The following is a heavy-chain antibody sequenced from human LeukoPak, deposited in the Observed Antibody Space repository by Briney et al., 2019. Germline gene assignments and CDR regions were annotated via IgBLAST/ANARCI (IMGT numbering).Heavy chain of an antibody. D-gene: IGHD3-10*01. J-gene: IGHJ6*03. CDR3: ARVKFGESYAPKSYYYYYMDV. CDR2: IRYDGSNK. Sequence: PGGSLRLSCAASGFTFSSYGMHWVRQAPGRGLEWVAFIRYDGSNKYYADSVKGRFTISRDNAKNSLYLQMNSLRAEDTAVYYCARVKFGESYAPKSYYYYYMDVWGKGTTVTISS. CDR1: GFTFSSYG. V-gene: IGHV3-30*02.